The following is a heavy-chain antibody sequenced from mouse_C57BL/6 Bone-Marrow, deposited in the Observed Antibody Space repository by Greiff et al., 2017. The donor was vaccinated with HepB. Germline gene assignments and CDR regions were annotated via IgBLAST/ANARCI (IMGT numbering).Heavy chain of an antibody. CDR2: IYPGSGNT. CDR3: ARWMDYDRRLYYAMDY. J-gene: IGHJ4*01. CDR1: GYTFTDYY. V-gene: IGHV1-76*01. Sequence: QVQLQQSGAELVRPGASVKLSCKASGYTFTDYYINWVKQRPGQGLEWIARIYPGSGNTYYNEKFKGKATLTAEKSSSTAYMQLSSLTSEDSAVYFCARWMDYDRRLYYAMDYWGQGTSVTVSS. D-gene: IGHD2-4*01.